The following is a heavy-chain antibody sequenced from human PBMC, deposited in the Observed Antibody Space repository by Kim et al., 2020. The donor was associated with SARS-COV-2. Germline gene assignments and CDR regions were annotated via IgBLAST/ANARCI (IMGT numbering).Heavy chain of an antibody. CDR1: GFTFDDYA. D-gene: IGHD3-16*01. J-gene: IGHJ4*02. CDR3: AKDLGGDTLFTYFDY. V-gene: IGHV3-43*02. CDR2: ISGDGGST. Sequence: GGSLRLSCAASGFTFDDYAMHWVRQAPGKVLEWVSLISGDGGSTYYADSVKGRFTISRDNSKNSLYLQMNTLRTEDTALYFCAKDLGGDTLFTYFDYWGQGTLVTVSS.